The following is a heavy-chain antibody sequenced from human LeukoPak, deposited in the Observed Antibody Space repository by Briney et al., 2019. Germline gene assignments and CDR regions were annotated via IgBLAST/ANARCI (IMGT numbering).Heavy chain of an antibody. J-gene: IGHJ4*02. CDR2: INHSGST. V-gene: IGHV4-34*01. CDR3: ARARIPVSLDY. CDR1: GGSFSGYY. Sequence: SETLSLTCAVYGGSFSGYYWSWIRQPPGKGLEWIGEINHSGSTNYNPSLKSRVTISVDTSKNQFSLKLSSVTAADTAVYYCARARIPVSLDYWGQGTLVTVSS.